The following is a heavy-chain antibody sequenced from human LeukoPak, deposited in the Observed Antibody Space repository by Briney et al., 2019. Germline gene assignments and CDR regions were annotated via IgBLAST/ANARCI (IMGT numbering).Heavy chain of an antibody. D-gene: IGHD6-6*01. CDR3: ASNIIAARPLYYYYYMDV. Sequence: SETLSLTCTVSGGSISSSSYYWGWIRQPPGKGLEWLGSSYYSGSTYDNPSLKSRVTISVDTSKNQFSLKLSSVTAADTAVYYCASNIIAARPLYYYYYMDVWGKGTTVTVSS. J-gene: IGHJ6*03. V-gene: IGHV4-39*01. CDR1: GGSISSSSYY. CDR2: SYYSGST.